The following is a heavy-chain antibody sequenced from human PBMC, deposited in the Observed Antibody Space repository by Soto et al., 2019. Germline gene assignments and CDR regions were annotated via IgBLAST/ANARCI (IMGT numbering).Heavy chain of an antibody. CDR1: GYSFTSYW. Sequence: GESLKISCKGSGYSFTSYWISWVRQMPGKGLEWMGRIDPSDSYTNYSPSFQGHVTISADKSISTAYLQWSSLKASDTAMYYCAGGYYDSSAATGHWGQGTLVTVSS. D-gene: IGHD3-22*01. CDR2: IDPSDSYT. V-gene: IGHV5-10-1*01. CDR3: AGGYYDSSAATGH. J-gene: IGHJ4*02.